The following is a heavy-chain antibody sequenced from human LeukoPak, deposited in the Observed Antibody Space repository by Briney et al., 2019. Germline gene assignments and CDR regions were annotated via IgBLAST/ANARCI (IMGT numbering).Heavy chain of an antibody. D-gene: IGHD5-18*01. CDR2: ISGSSSYI. CDR3: ARGLGYSYAFDI. J-gene: IGHJ3*02. V-gene: IGHV3-21*01. Sequence: GGSLRLSCAASGFTFSSYSMNWVRQAPGKGLEWVSSISGSSSYIYYADSVKGRFTISRDNAKNSLYLQMSSLRAEDTAVYYCARGLGYSYAFDIWGQGTMVTVSS. CDR1: GFTFSSYS.